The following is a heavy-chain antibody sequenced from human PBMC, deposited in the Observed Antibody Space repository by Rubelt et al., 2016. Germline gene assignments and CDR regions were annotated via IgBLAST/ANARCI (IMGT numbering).Heavy chain of an antibody. CDR2: IYHSGST. CDR3: AGTGYCSGGTCYSVVDY. J-gene: IGHJ4*02. D-gene: IGHD2-15*01. V-gene: IGHV4-4*02. Sequence: QVQLQESGPGLVKTSGTVSLTCAVSGGSISSGNWWSWVRQPPGKGLEWIGEIYHSGSTNYNPSLKSRATISVDNSKNQFPLKLRPWRASDTAVYYWAGTGYCSGGTCYSVVDYWGQGTLVTVSS. CDR1: GGSISSGNW.